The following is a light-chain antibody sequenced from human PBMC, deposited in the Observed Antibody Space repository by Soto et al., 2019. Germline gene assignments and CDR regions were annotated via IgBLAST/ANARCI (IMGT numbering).Light chain of an antibody. CDR1: SRDVGGYNL. Sequence: QSALAQPASVSGSPGQSITISCTGTSRDVGGYNLASWYQQHPGRIPKLIIYEGSKRPSGVSYRFSASKSGNTASLTISGLQPEDEADYYCCSYAGFSSVVFGSGTKVTVL. CDR2: EGS. V-gene: IGLV2-23*03. J-gene: IGLJ1*01. CDR3: CSYAGFSSVV.